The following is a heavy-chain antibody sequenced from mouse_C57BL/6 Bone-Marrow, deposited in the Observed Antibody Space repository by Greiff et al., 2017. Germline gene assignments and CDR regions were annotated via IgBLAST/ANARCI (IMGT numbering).Heavy chain of an antibody. Sequence: VQLQQSVAELVRPGASVKLSCTASGFNIKNTYMHWVKQRPEQGLEWIGRIDPANGNTKYAPKFQGKATITADTSSNTAYLQLSSLTSEDTASDYCSRYYYGSSQYYFDYWGQGTTLTVSS. D-gene: IGHD1-1*01. CDR2: IDPANGNT. V-gene: IGHV14-3*01. CDR1: GFNIKNTY. CDR3: SRYYYGSSQYYFDY. J-gene: IGHJ2*01.